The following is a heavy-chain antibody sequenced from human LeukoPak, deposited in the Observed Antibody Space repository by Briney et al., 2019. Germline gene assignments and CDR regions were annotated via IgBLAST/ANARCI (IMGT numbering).Heavy chain of an antibody. J-gene: IGHJ4*02. CDR3: AKDLYTYDFDY. V-gene: IGHV3-23*01. CDR2: ISGHGDGT. Sequence: GGSLRLSCAASGFTFSSYAMSWVRQAPGKGLEWVSAISGHGDGTYYADSVKGRFTISRDNSKNTLYLQMNSLRAEDTAVYYCAKDLYTYDFDYWGQGTLVTVSS. D-gene: IGHD2-2*02. CDR1: GFTFSSYA.